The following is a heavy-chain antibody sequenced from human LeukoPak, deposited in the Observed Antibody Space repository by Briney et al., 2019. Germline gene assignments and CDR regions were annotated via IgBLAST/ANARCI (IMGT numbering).Heavy chain of an antibody. D-gene: IGHD1-26*01. CDR1: GFTFSSYE. CDR2: ISSSGSTI. V-gene: IGHV3-48*03. CDR3: ARRSYYWVY. J-gene: IGHJ4*02. Sequence: GGSLRLSCAASGFTFSSYEMNWVRQAPGKGLEWVSYISSSGSTIYYAGSVKGRFTISRDNAKNSLYLQVNSLRAEDTAVYYCARRSYYWVYWGQGTLVTVSS.